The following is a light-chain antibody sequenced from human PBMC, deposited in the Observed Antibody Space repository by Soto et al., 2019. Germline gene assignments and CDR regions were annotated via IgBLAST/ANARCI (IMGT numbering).Light chain of an antibody. Sequence: QVVVTQSSSASASLGSSDKLTCTLSSGHSSYIIAWHQQQPGKAPRYLMKLEGSGSYNKGSGVPDRFSGSSSGADRYLTISNLQSEDEADYYCETWDSNNVVLGGGTKLTVL. J-gene: IGLJ2*01. CDR2: LEGSGSY. V-gene: IGLV4-60*03. CDR1: SGHSSYI. CDR3: ETWDSNNVV.